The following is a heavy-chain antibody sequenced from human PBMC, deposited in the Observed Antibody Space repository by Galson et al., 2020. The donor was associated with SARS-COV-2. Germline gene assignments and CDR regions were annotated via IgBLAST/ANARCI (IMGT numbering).Heavy chain of an antibody. J-gene: IGHJ4*02. CDR3: ARDMGGPTDY. V-gene: IGHV4-59*01. CDR2: AYYSGST. D-gene: IGHD3-16*01. CDR1: GDSISSYY. Sequence: SETLSLTCTVSGDSISSYYWGRIRQPPGKGLEWIGYAYYSGSTNYNPSLKSRVTISVDTSKNQISLKLSSVTAADTAMYYCARDMGGPTDYWGQGTLVTVSS.